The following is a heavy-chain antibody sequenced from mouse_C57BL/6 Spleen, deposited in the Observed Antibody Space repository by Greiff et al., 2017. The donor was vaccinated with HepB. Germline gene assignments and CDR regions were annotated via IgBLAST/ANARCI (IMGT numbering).Heavy chain of an antibody. J-gene: IGHJ3*01. Sequence: EVQLQQSVAELVRPGASVKLSCTASGFNIKNTYMHWVQQRPEQGLEWIGRIDPANGNTKYAPKFQGKATITVDTSSSTAYLQLSSLTSEDTAIYYCARYPYDCDGSWFAYWGQGTLVTVSA. V-gene: IGHV14-3*01. CDR1: GFNIKNTY. D-gene: IGHD2-4*01. CDR2: IDPANGNT. CDR3: ARYPYDCDGSWFAY.